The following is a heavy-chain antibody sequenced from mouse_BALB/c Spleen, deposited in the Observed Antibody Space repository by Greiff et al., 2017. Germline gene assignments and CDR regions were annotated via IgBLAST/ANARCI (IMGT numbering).Heavy chain of an antibody. CDR2: ISYSGST. Sequence: EVQLQQSGPGLVKPSPSLTLSCTATGYSFTSYYVRYWIRQFPGNKLEWMGFISYSGSTNYNPSFKSRISITRDTSKNQYFLRLTSVTAEDSATYCCARRPDWYFDDWGAGTTVTVSS. CDR3: ARRPDWYFDD. J-gene: IGHJ1*01. V-gene: IGHV3-2*02. CDR1: GYSFTSYYV.